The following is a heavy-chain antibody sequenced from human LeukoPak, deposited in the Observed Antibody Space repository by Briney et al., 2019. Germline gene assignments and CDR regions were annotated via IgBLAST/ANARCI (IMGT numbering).Heavy chain of an antibody. V-gene: IGHV3-20*04. J-gene: IGHJ4*02. D-gene: IGHD1-26*01. Sequence: GGSLRLSCAASGFTFDDYGMSWVRQAPGKGLEWVSGINLNGGSTGYADSVKGGFTLSRDNAKNSLYLQMNSLRAEDTALYYCARGGARDNFDYWGQGTLVTVSS. CDR3: ARGGARDNFDY. CDR1: GFTFDDYG. CDR2: INLNGGST.